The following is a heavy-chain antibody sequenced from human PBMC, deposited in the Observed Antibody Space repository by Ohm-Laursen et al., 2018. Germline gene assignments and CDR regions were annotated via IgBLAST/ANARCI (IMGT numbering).Heavy chain of an antibody. CDR3: ARGRIQLWTKGVLDY. J-gene: IGHJ4*02. D-gene: IGHD5-18*01. Sequence: TLSLTCTVSGGSISSGGYYYSWIRQHPGKGLEWIGYIYDSGSTYYNPSLKSLVTISVDTTMNQFSLKLSSVTAADTAVYYCARGRIQLWTKGVLDYWGQGTLVTVSS. V-gene: IGHV4-31*01. CDR1: GGSISSGGYY. CDR2: IYDSGST.